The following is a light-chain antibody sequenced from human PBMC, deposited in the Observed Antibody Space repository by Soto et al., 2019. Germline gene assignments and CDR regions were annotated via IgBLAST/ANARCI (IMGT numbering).Light chain of an antibody. J-gene: IGKJ5*01. CDR1: QSVSSSY. Sequence: DIVLTQSKGTLSLSPGERATLSCRASQSVSSSYLAWYQQKPGQAPRLLIYGASSRATGIPDRFSGSGSGTDFTLTISRLEPEDFAVYYCQQYGSSPPITFGQGTRLEI. CDR3: QQYGSSPPIT. V-gene: IGKV3-20*01. CDR2: GAS.